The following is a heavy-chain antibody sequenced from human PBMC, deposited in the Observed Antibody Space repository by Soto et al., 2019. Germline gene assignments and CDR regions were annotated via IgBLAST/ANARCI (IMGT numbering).Heavy chain of an antibody. V-gene: IGHV1-69*01. CDR2: IIPIFGTA. D-gene: IGHD6-19*01. CDR1: GGTFSSYA. J-gene: IGHJ6*02. Sequence: QVQLVQSGAEVKKPGSSVKVSCKASGGTFSSYAISWVRQAPGQGLEWMGGIIPIFGTANYAQKFQGRVTITADESTSTASMELSSLRSEDTAVYYCARSKGSAVAGTYGMDVWGQGTTVTVSS. CDR3: ARSKGSAVAGTYGMDV.